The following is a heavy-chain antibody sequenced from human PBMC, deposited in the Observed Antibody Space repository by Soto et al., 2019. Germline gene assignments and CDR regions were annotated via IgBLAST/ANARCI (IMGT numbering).Heavy chain of an antibody. CDR1: GYTFTRHY. D-gene: IGHD2-8*02. J-gene: IGHJ3*02. V-gene: IGHV1-46*01. Sequence: ASVKVSCNTSGYTFTRHYIYWVRQAPGEGLQWMGFINPSGGSPVYPQKFQGTVTMTSDTSTTTVYMELSSLRSEDTGVYYCARSRAPGASDAFDIWGQGTMVTVSS. CDR3: ARSRAPGASDAFDI. CDR2: INPSGGSP.